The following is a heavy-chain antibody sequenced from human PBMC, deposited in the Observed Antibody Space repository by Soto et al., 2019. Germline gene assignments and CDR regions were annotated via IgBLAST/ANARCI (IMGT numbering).Heavy chain of an antibody. CDR2: INAGNGNT. J-gene: IGHJ5*02. CDR3: ARGFRYDHPRRPRKFDP. D-gene: IGHD3-3*01. Sequence: EASVKVSCKASGYSFTSYAMHWVRQAPGQRLEWMGWINAGNGNTKYSQKFQGRVTITRDTSASTAYMELSSLRSEDTAVYYCARGFRYDHPRRPRKFDPWGQGTLVTVSS. V-gene: IGHV1-3*01. CDR1: GYSFTSYA.